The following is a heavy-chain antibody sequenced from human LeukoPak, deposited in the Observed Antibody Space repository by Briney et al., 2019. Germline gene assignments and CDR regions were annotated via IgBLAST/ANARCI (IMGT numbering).Heavy chain of an antibody. V-gene: IGHV4-34*01. CDR3: ARVGQLYAADY. CDR2: INHSGST. Sequence: PSETLSLTCAVYGGSFSGYYWSWIRQPPGKGLEWIGEINHSGSTNYNPSLKSRVTISVDTSKNQFSLKLSSVTAADTAVYYCARVGQLYAADYWGQGTLVTVSS. J-gene: IGHJ4*02. CDR1: GGSFSGYY. D-gene: IGHD5-18*01.